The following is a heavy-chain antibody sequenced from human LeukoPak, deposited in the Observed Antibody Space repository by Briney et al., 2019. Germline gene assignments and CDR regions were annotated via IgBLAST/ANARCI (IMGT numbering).Heavy chain of an antibody. V-gene: IGHV4-59*08. CDR2: IHYSGST. CDR1: GGSISSYY. Sequence: SETLSLTCTVSGGSISSYYWSWIRQPPGKGLEWIGYIHYSGSTNYNPSLKSRVTISVDTSKNQFSLKLSSVTAADTAVYYCARSFRSGYYYYYYMDVWGKGTTVTVSS. D-gene: IGHD1-26*01. CDR3: ARSFRSGYYYYYYMDV. J-gene: IGHJ6*03.